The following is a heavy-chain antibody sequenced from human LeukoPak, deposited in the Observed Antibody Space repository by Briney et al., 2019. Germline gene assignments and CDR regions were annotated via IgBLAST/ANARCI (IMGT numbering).Heavy chain of an antibody. Sequence: SETLSLTCAVYGGSFSGYYWSWIRQPPGKGVEWIGEINHSGSTNYNPSLKSRVTISVDTSKNQFSLKLSSVTAADTAMYYCARSHDHLWGNYPDYWGQGTLVTVSS. V-gene: IGHV4-34*01. CDR1: GGSFSGYY. CDR3: ARSHDHLWGNYPDY. D-gene: IGHD3-16*02. CDR2: INHSGST. J-gene: IGHJ4*02.